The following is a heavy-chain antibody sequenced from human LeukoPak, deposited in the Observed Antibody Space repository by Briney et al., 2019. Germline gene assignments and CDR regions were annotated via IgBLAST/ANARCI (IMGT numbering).Heavy chain of an antibody. D-gene: IGHD2-2*01. V-gene: IGHV3-11*01. CDR2: ISSSGSTI. J-gene: IGHJ3*02. CDR1: GFTFSDYY. CDR3: ARDCSSTSCYGRAFDI. Sequence: GGSLRLSCAASGFTFSDYYMSWIRQAPGKGLEWVSYISSSGSTIYYADSVKGRFTISRDNAKNSLYLQMNSLRAEDMAVYYCARDCSSTSCYGRAFDIWGQGTMVTVSS.